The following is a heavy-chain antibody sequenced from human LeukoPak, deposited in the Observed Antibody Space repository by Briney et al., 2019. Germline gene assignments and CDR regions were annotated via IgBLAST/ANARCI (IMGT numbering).Heavy chain of an antibody. J-gene: IGHJ4*02. CDR1: GFTFYNYA. CDR3: AKSSSHIVVVTASDY. CDR2: ISDSGGST. D-gene: IGHD2-21*02. V-gene: IGHV3-23*01. Sequence: PGGSLRLSCAASGFTFYNYAMSWVRQAPGKGLEWVSTISDSGGSTYYADSVKGRFTISRDNSKNTLYLQMNSLRAEDTAVYYCAKSSSHIVVVTASDYWGQGTLVTVSS.